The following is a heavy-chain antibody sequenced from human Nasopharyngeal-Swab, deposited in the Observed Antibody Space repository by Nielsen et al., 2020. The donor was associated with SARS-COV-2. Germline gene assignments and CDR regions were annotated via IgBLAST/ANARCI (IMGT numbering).Heavy chain of an antibody. J-gene: IGHJ6*02. CDR2: IAYDGSNK. V-gene: IGHV3-30-3*01. Sequence: GGSLRLSCAASGFTFRSYAMHWVRQAPGKGLEWVAVIAYDGSNKYYADSVKGRFTISRDNSKNTLYLQMNSLRAEDTAVYYCARDIGHISGWYSYYSYGMDVWGQGTTVTVSS. CDR1: GFTFRSYA. CDR3: ARDIGHISGWYSYYSYGMDV. D-gene: IGHD6-19*01.